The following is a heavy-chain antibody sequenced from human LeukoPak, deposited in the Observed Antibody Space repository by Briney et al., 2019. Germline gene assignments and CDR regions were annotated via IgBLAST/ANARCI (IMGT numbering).Heavy chain of an antibody. CDR3: AKEVSGSYYVYYYYYYGMDV. J-gene: IGHJ6*02. CDR1: GFTFSSYG. CDR2: ISYDGSNK. V-gene: IGHV3-30*18. Sequence: GRSLRLSCAASGFTFSSYGMHWVRQAPGKGLEWVAVISYDGSNKYYADSVKGRFTVSSDNSKNTLYLQMNSLRAEDTAVYYCAKEVSGSYYVYYYYYYGMDVWGQGTTVTVSS. D-gene: IGHD1-26*01.